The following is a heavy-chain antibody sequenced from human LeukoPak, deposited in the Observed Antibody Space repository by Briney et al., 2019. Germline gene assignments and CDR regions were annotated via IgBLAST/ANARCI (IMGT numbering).Heavy chain of an antibody. D-gene: IGHD3-3*01. CDR2: LSYDGTNK. J-gene: IGHJ1*01. V-gene: IGHV3-30-3*01. Sequence: GGSLRLSCAASGFTFSSYAMHWARQAPGKGLEWVAVLSYDGTNKYYADSVKGRFTISRDNSKNTLYLQMNSLRAEDTAVYYCARGSNPKTYDYWSGPEFQYWGQGTQVTVSS. CDR3: ARGSNPKTYDYWSGPEFQY. CDR1: GFTFSSYA.